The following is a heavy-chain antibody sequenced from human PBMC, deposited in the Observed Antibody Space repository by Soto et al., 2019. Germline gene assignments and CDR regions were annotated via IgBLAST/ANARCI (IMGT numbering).Heavy chain of an antibody. J-gene: IGHJ4*02. V-gene: IGHV3-23*01. CDR3: AKGCLTVAGTSCS. CDR2: ITGSGGGT. Sequence: EVQLLESGGGLVQPGGSLRLSCAASGFTFTTYAMSWVRQAPGKGLEWVSSITGSGGGTYYADSVKGRFTISRDNSKTTLYLQMNSLRAEDTALYYCAKGCLTVAGTSCSWGQGAQVTVSS. CDR1: GFTFTTYA. D-gene: IGHD6-19*01.